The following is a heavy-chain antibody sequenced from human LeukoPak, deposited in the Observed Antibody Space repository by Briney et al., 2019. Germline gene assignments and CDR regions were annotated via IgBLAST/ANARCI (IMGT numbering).Heavy chain of an antibody. CDR3: ARDADTAMVGMDV. J-gene: IGHJ6*02. V-gene: IGHV1-2*02. CDR1: GYTFTGDY. D-gene: IGHD5-18*01. Sequence: ASVKVSCKASGYTFTGDYMHWVRQAPGQGLEWMGWINPNSGGTNYAQKFQGRVTMTRDTSISTAYMELSRLRSDDTAVYYCARDADTAMVGMDVWGQGTTVTVSS. CDR2: INPNSGGT.